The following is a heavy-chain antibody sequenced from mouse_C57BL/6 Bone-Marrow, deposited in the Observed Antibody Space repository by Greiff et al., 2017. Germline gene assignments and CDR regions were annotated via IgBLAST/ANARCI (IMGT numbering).Heavy chain of an antibody. Sequence: VQLQQSGPELVKPGASVKISCKASGYSFTDYNMNWVKQSNGKSLEWIGVLNPNYGTTSYNQKFKGKATLTVDQSSSTAYLQLNSLTSEDAAVYYCTRGYDYGYAMDYWGQGTSVTVSS. D-gene: IGHD2-4*01. CDR1: GYSFTDYN. V-gene: IGHV1-39*01. J-gene: IGHJ4*01. CDR2: LNPNYGTT. CDR3: TRGYDYGYAMDY.